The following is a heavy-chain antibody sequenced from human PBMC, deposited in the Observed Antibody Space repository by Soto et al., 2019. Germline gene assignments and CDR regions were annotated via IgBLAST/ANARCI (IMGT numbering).Heavy chain of an antibody. V-gene: IGHV1-3*01. Sequence: ASVKVSCKASGYTFTSYAMHWVRQAPGQRLEWMGWVNAGNGNTKYSQKFQGRVTITRDTSASTAYMELSSLRSEDTAVYYCAGAGYCSSTSCSDAFDIWGQGTMVTVSS. D-gene: IGHD2-2*01. CDR3: AGAGYCSSTSCSDAFDI. CDR2: VNAGNGNT. CDR1: GYTFTSYA. J-gene: IGHJ3*02.